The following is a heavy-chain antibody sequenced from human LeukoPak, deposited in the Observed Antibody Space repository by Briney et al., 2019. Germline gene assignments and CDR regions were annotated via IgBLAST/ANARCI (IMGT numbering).Heavy chain of an antibody. CDR3: ARFTYYYGSGSPATLNYFDY. V-gene: IGHV1-46*01. CDR1: GYTFTSYY. Sequence: ASVKVSCKASGYTFTSYYMHWVRQVPGQGLEWMGIINPSGGSTSYAQKFQGRVTMTRDTSTSTVYMELSSLRSEDTAVYYCARFTYYYGSGSPATLNYFDYWGQGTLVTVSS. J-gene: IGHJ4*02. D-gene: IGHD3-10*01. CDR2: INPSGGST.